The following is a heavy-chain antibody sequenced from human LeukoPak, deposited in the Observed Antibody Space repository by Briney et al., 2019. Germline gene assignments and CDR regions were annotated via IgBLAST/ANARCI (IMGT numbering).Heavy chain of an antibody. J-gene: IGHJ5*02. CDR1: GGTFSSYA. V-gene: IGHV1-69*13. Sequence: GASVKVSCKASGGTFSSYAISWVRQAPGQGLEWMGGIIPIFGTANYAQKFQGRVTITADESTSTAYMELSSLRSEDTAVYYCARDRRRGYYGSGSYYLGRSSHNWFDPWGQGTLVTVSS. CDR2: IIPIFGTA. D-gene: IGHD3-10*01. CDR3: ARDRRRGYYGSGSYYLGRSSHNWFDP.